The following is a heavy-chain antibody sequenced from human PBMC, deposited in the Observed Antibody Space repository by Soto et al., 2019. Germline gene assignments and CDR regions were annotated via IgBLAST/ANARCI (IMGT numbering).Heavy chain of an antibody. CDR1: GYTFTSYD. D-gene: IGHD6-6*01. CDR2: MNPNSGNT. Sequence: ASVKVSCKASGYTFTSYDINWVRQATGQGLEWMGWMNPNSGNTGYAQKFQGRVTMTRNTSISTAYMELSSLRSEDTAVYYCARGRRSSSSTSNWFDPWGQGTLVTVSS. V-gene: IGHV1-8*02. CDR3: ARGRRSSSSTSNWFDP. J-gene: IGHJ5*02.